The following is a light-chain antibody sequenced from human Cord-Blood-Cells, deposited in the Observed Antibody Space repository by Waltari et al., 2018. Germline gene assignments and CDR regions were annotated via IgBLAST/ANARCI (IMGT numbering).Light chain of an antibody. Sequence: DIVMTQSPDSLAVSLGERATINCKSSQSVLYSSNNKNYLAWYQQKPGQPPKLLIYWASTRESGVPDRFSGRGSVTDFTLTISSLQAEDVAVYYCQQYYSIFTFGGGTKVEIK. V-gene: IGKV4-1*01. CDR1: QSVLYSSNNKNY. CDR2: WAS. J-gene: IGKJ4*01. CDR3: QQYYSIFT.